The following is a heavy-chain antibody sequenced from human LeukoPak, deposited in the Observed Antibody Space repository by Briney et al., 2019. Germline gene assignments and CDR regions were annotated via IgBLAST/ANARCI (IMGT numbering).Heavy chain of an antibody. CDR1: GYTFTSYG. CDR3: ATGVPGDTLNDY. Sequence: ASVKVSCKASGYTFTSYGISWVRQAPGQGLEWMGWISAYNGNTNYAQKLQGRVTMTEDTSTDTAYMELSSLRSEDTAVYYCATGVPGDTLNDYWGQGTLVTVSS. CDR2: ISAYNGNT. D-gene: IGHD3-10*02. J-gene: IGHJ4*02. V-gene: IGHV1-18*01.